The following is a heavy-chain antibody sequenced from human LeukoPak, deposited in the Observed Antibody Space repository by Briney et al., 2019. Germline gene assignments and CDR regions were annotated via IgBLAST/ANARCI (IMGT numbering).Heavy chain of an antibody. V-gene: IGHV1-2*02. J-gene: IGHJ6*02. CDR3: AREASFIAAEPYYYYGMDV. Sequence: ASVKVSCKASGYTFTGYYMHWVRQAPGQGLEWMGWINPNSGGTNYAQKFQGRVTMTRDTSISTAYMELSRLRSDGTAVYYCAREASFIAAEPYYYYGMDVWGQGTTVTVSS. D-gene: IGHD6-6*01. CDR1: GYTFTGYY. CDR2: INPNSGGT.